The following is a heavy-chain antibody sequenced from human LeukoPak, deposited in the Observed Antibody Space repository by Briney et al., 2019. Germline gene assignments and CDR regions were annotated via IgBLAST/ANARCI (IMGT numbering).Heavy chain of an antibody. Sequence: SQTLSLTCTVSGGSISSGSYYWSWIRQPAGKGLEWIGRIYTSGNTNYNPSLKSRVTISVDTSKNQFSLKLSSVTAADTAVYYCARGAYDFWSGYSLPDYWGQGTLVTVSS. CDR3: ARGAYDFWSGYSLPDY. J-gene: IGHJ4*02. CDR2: IYTSGNT. CDR1: GGSISSGSYY. V-gene: IGHV4-61*02. D-gene: IGHD3-3*01.